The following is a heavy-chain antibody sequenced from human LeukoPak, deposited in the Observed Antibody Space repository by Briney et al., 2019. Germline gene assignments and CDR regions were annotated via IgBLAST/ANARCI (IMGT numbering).Heavy chain of an antibody. D-gene: IGHD3-22*01. CDR3: ARDGGTRLKYSFGYGDF. CDR2: ISSSGDSI. Sequence: GGSLRLSCAASGFTFSSYQMNWVRQAPGKGLEWVSYISSSGDSIHYADSVKGRFTISRDNAKNSLYLQMNSLRAEDTAVYYCARDGGTRLKYSFGYGDFWGQGTLVTVSS. CDR1: GFTFSSYQ. V-gene: IGHV3-48*03. J-gene: IGHJ4*02.